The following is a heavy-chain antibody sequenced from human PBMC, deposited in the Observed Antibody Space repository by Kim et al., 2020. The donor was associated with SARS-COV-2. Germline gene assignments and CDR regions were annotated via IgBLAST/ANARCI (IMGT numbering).Heavy chain of an antibody. Sequence: SETLSLTCTVSGGSISSSSYYWGWIRQPPGKGLEWIGSIYYSGSTYYNPSLKSRVTISVDTSKNQFSLKLSSVTAADTAVYYCASSRLDDYVWGSYRPGYFDYWGQGTLVTVSS. V-gene: IGHV4-39*01. D-gene: IGHD3-16*02. J-gene: IGHJ4*02. CDR3: ASSRLDDYVWGSYRPGYFDY. CDR1: GGSISSSSYY. CDR2: IYYSGST.